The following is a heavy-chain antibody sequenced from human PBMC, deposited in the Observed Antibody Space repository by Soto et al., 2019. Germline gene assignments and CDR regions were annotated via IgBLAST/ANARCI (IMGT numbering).Heavy chain of an antibody. CDR3: ARDHGKAAAGTFWFDP. D-gene: IGHD6-13*01. CDR2: IIPIFGTA. J-gene: IGHJ5*02. CDR1: GGTFSSYA. V-gene: IGHV1-69*13. Sequence: ASVKVSCKASGGTFSSYAISWVRQAPGQGLEWMGGIIPIFGTANYAQKFQGRVTITADESTSTAYMELSSLRSEDTAVYYCARDHGKAAAGTFWFDPWGQGTLVTAPQ.